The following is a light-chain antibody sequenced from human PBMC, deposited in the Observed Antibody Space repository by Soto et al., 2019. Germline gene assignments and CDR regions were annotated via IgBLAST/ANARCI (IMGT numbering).Light chain of an antibody. Sequence: DIVITQSRDSLAVSLGERATINCKSSQSVLYSSNNKKYLAWYQQRPGQPPKLLIYWASTRESGVPDRFSGSGSGTDFTLTITSLQAEDVAVYYCQQYDSTPPTFGQGTKSEIK. CDR2: WAS. J-gene: IGKJ2*01. CDR1: QSVLYSSNNKKY. V-gene: IGKV4-1*01. CDR3: QQYDSTPPT.